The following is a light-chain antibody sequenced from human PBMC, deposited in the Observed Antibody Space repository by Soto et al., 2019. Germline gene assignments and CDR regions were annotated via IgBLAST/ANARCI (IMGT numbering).Light chain of an antibody. CDR2: KAS. J-gene: IGKJ1*01. Sequence: DIQMTQSPSILSASVGDRVTITCRASQSISNWLAWYQQKPGKAPKVLIYKASSLESGVPSRFSGSGSGTEFTLTISSLQPDDFATYYCQQYNSYSRTFGQGTKVEIK. V-gene: IGKV1-5*03. CDR3: QQYNSYSRT. CDR1: QSISNW.